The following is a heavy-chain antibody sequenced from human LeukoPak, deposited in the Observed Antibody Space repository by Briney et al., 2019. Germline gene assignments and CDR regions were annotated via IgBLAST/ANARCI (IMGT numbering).Heavy chain of an antibody. D-gene: IGHD2-2*01. Sequence: HGESLKISCKGSGYSFTSYWISWVRQLPGKGLEWMGRIDPSDSYTNYSPSFQGHVTISADKSISTAYLQWSSLKASDTAMYYCARHRAPPDIVVVPAANPYYYGMDVWGQGTTVTVSS. V-gene: IGHV5-10-1*01. CDR2: IDPSDSYT. J-gene: IGHJ6*02. CDR3: ARHRAPPDIVVVPAANPYYYGMDV. CDR1: GYSFTSYW.